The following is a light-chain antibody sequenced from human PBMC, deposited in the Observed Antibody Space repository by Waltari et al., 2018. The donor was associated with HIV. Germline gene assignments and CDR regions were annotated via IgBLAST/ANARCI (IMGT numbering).Light chain of an antibody. CDR2: DAS. Sequence: EIVLTQSPGTLSVSPGGGATLSCRASQNIGVSLAWYQQKPGQPPRLLIYDASHRPPGIPPRFSGSGSGTDFTLTISSLEIEDFAVYYCQQRRTWATFGGGTNVEIK. V-gene: IGKV3-11*01. CDR1: QNIGVS. J-gene: IGKJ4*01. CDR3: QQRRTWAT.